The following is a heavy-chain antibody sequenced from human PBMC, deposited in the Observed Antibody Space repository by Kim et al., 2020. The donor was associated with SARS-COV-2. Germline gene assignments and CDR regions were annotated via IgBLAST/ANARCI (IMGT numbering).Heavy chain of an antibody. CDR2: IWYDGSNK. J-gene: IGHJ4*02. Sequence: SLRLSCAASGFTFSSYGMHWVRQAPGKGLEWVAVIWYDGSNKYYADSVKGRFTISRDNSKNTLYLQMNSLRAEDTAVYYCARGGYANSYGWREFDYWGQGTLVTVSS. CDR1: GFTFSSYG. V-gene: IGHV3-33*01. D-gene: IGHD5-18*01. CDR3: ARGGYANSYGWREFDY.